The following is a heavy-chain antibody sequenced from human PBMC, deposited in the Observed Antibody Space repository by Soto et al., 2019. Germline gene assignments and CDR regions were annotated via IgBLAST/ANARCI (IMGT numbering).Heavy chain of an antibody. J-gene: IGHJ4*02. D-gene: IGHD3-22*01. CDR2: ISGSVGST. CDR1: GFTLSSYS. Sequence: XESLTLASAASGFTLSSYSMSWVRQAPGKGLEWVSAISGSVGSTYYADSVKGRFTISRDNSKNTLYLQMNSLRAEDTAVYYCAKSSWRMIVVAPFDSWGQGTLVTVSS. CDR3: AKSSWRMIVVAPFDS. V-gene: IGHV3-23*01.